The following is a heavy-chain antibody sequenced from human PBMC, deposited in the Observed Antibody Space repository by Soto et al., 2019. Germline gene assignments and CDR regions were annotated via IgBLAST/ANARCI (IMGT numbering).Heavy chain of an antibody. CDR2: NNGDGSTT. Sequence: GGSLRLSCAASGFTFNSYWMHWVRQAPGKWLVWVSRNNGDGSTTSYADSVKGRFTISRDNAKNTLYLQMNSLRAEDTAVYYCAREYGSAWDFDSWGQGXLVTVYS. CDR1: GFTFNSYW. D-gene: IGHD6-19*01. CDR3: AREYGSAWDFDS. V-gene: IGHV3-74*01. J-gene: IGHJ4*02.